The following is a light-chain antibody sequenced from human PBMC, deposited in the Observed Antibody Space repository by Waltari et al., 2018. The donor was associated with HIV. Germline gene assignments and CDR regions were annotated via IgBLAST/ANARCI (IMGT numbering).Light chain of an antibody. CDR2: KDT. Sequence: SFELTQPPSLSVSPGHTARITCSGDDLPQTYAYWYQQKTGQAPVLIIYKDTERPPGIPERFSGSSSGTTVTLTISGVQAEDEADYYCQSANSRGTSLVFGGGTKLTVL. J-gene: IGLJ3*02. CDR3: QSANSRGTSLV. CDR1: DLPQTY. V-gene: IGLV3-25*03.